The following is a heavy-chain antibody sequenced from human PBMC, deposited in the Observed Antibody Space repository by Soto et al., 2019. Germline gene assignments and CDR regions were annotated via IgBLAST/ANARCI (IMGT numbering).Heavy chain of an antibody. CDR1: GGSISSDDHY. J-gene: IGHJ4*02. D-gene: IGHD6-6*01. Sequence: QVQLQESGPGLVKPSQTLSLTCTVSGGSISSDDHYWTWIRQPPGKSLEWIGYIYYTGRTNYYPSLQSLVTISMDTSKNQFSLRVNSVTAADTAVYYCARDRSNSPDFFDFWGQGTLVTVSS. CDR2: IYYTGRT. CDR3: ARDRSNSPDFFDF. V-gene: IGHV4-30-4*01.